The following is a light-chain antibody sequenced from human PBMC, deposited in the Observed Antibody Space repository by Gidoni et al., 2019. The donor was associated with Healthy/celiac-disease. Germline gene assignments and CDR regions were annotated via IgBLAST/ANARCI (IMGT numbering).Light chain of an antibody. CDR2: DAS. CDR1: QSVSSY. Sequence: DIVLTQSPATLSLSPGERATLSCRASQSVSSYVAWYQQKPGQAPRLLIYDASNRATGIPARFSGSWSGTDFTLTISSLEPEDFAVYYCQRRSNWLTFGGGTKVEIK. J-gene: IGKJ4*01. CDR3: QRRSNWLT. V-gene: IGKV3-11*01.